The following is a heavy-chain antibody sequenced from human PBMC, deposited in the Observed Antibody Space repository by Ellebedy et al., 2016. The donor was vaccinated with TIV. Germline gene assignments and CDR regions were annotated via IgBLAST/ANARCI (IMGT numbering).Heavy chain of an antibody. V-gene: IGHV5-51*01. J-gene: IGHJ6*02. CDR2: ISPGGSDT. Sequence: PGGSLRLSCPASGYTFTHNWIAWVRHMPRTGLEFMGIISPGGSDTKYSPSFQGQVTISVAKSISTAYLQWNSRKASDTATYYCAIRKVRGGIRYAMDVWGQGTTVTVSS. D-gene: IGHD3-10*01. CDR1: GYTFTHNW. CDR3: AIRKVRGGIRYAMDV.